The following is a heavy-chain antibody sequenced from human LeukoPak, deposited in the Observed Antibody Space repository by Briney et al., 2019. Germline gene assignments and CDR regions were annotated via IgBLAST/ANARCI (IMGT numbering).Heavy chain of an antibody. CDR3: ARGGYESDY. CDR1: GFTFSSYS. D-gene: IGHD2-2*01. CDR2: ISSSGTTI. V-gene: IGHV3-48*02. Sequence: AGGSLRLSCAASGFTFSSYSMNWVRQAPGKGLEWVSYISSSGTTIYYADSVKGRFTISRDNAKNSLHLQMNSLRDEDTAVYYCARGGYESDYWGQGTLVTVSS. J-gene: IGHJ4*02.